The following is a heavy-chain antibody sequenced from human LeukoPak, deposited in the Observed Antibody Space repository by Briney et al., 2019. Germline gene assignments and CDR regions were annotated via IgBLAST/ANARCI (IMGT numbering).Heavy chain of an antibody. D-gene: IGHD6-13*01. CDR2: IIPIFGTA. J-gene: IGHJ4*02. CDR3: ARGGIAAAGRFDY. V-gene: IGHV1-69*05. CDR1: GGTFSSYA. Sequence: SVKVSCKASGGTFSSYAISWVRQAPGQGLEWMGRIIPIFGTANYAQKFQGRVTITTDESTSAAYMELTSLRSEDTAVYYCARGGIAAAGRFDYWGQGTLVTVSS.